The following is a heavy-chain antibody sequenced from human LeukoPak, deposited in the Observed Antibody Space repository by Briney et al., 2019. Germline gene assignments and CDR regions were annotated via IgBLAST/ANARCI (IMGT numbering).Heavy chain of an antibody. Sequence: ASVKVSCKASGYTFTSYGISWVRQAPGQELEGMGWISVYNGNTNYAQKLQGRVTMTTDTSTSTAYMELRSLRSDDTAVYYCASPYCSGGTCYAHDAFDIWGQGTMVTVSS. CDR3: ASPYCSGGTCYAHDAFDI. CDR2: ISVYNGNT. D-gene: IGHD2-15*01. CDR1: GYTFTSYG. J-gene: IGHJ3*02. V-gene: IGHV1-18*01.